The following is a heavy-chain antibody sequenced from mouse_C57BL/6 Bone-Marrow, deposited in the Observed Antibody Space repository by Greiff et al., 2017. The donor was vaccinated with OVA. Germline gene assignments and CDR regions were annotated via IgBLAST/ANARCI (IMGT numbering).Heavy chain of an antibody. Sequence: QVTLKVSGPGILQSSQTLSLTCSFSGFSLSTSGMGVSWIRQPSGMGLVWLAHIYWDDDKRYNPFLKRRLTISKDTSSNQVFLMLTRVDTADTVTYVCARNYYGNSYSYYFVYWGRDTTHSVST. CDR2: IYWDDDK. CDR3: ARNYYGNSYSYYFVY. J-gene: IGHJ2*01. CDR1: GFSLSTSGMG. V-gene: IGHV8-12*01. D-gene: IGHD1-1*01.